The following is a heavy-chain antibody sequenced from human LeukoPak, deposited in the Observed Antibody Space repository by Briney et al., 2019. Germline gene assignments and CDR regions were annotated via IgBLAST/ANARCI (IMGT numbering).Heavy chain of an antibody. V-gene: IGHV3-30*02. Sequence: PGGSLRLSCAASGFTFSSYGMHWVRQAPGKGLEWVAFIRYDGSNKYYADSVKGRFTISRDNSKNTLYLQMNSLRAEDMALYYCAKARNYDILTPFFDYWGQGTLVTVSS. CDR3: AKARNYDILTPFFDY. D-gene: IGHD3-9*01. J-gene: IGHJ4*02. CDR1: GFTFSSYG. CDR2: IRYDGSNK.